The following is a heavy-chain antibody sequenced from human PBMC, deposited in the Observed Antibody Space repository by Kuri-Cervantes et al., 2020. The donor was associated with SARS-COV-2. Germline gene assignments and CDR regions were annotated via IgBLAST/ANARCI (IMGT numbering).Heavy chain of an antibody. CDR2: LYTSGST. J-gene: IGHJ4*02. V-gene: IGHV4-61*02. Sequence: LRLSCTVSGGSISSGSYYWTWIRQPAGKGLEWIGRLYTSGSTNYNPSLKSRVTTSADTSKNQFSLNLSSVTAADTAVYYCARGIAVAGAKYFDYWGQGTLVTVSS. D-gene: IGHD6-19*01. CDR3: ARGIAVAGAKYFDY. CDR1: GGSISSGSYY.